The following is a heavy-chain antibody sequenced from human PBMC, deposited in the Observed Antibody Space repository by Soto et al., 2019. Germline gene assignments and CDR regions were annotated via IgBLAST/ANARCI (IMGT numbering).Heavy chain of an antibody. CDR3: ARGRYGDY. Sequence: QVRLVQSGAEVKKPGASVKVSCKGSGYTFTSYGITWVRQAPGQGLEWMGWISAHNGNTNYAQKLQGRVTVTRDTSTSTAYMALRSLRSDDTTVSYCARGRYGDYWGQGALVTVSS. CDR1: GYTFTSYG. D-gene: IGHD1-1*01. V-gene: IGHV1-18*01. J-gene: IGHJ4*02. CDR2: ISAHNGNT.